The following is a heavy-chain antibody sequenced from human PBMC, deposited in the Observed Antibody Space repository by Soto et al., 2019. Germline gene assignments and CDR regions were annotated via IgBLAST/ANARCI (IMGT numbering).Heavy chain of an antibody. Sequence: QVQLVESGGGVVQPGRSLRLSCAASGFTFSSYGMHWVRQAPGKGLEWVAVISYDGSNKYYADSVKGRCTISRDNSKNTLYLQMNSLRAEDTAVYYCAKDYRQLVRWFDYWGQGTLVTVSS. CDR1: GFTFSSYG. J-gene: IGHJ4*02. D-gene: IGHD6-13*01. V-gene: IGHV3-30*18. CDR3: AKDYRQLVRWFDY. CDR2: ISYDGSNK.